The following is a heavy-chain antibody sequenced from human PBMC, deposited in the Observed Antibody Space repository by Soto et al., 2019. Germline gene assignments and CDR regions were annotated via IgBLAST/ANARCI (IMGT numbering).Heavy chain of an antibody. CDR1: GFTLSNYG. J-gene: IGHJ5*02. Sequence: QVQLVESGGGVVQPGRSLTLSCVASGFTLSNYGMHWVRQAPGKGLEWVAVIWYDGTATYSADSVKGRFSISRDNAKNELLLQLSRLRAEETAVYYCARTVGSSSSSRWFDTWGQGTLVTVSS. CDR2: IWYDGTAT. V-gene: IGHV3-33*01. D-gene: IGHD3-16*01. CDR3: ARTVGSSSSSRWFDT.